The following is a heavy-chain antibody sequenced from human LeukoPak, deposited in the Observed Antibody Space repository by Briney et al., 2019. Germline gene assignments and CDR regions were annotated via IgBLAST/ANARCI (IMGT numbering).Heavy chain of an antibody. CDR3: AKEVAGGAKEY. D-gene: IGHD2-15*01. CDR1: GFTFSSYG. CDR2: ISYDGSNK. V-gene: IGHV3-30*18. Sequence: PGGSLRLSCAASGFTFSSYGMHWVRQAPGKGLEWVALISYDGSNKYYADSVKGRFTVSRDNSKYTLYLQMNSLRADDTAMYYCAKEVAGGAKEYWGQGALVTVSS. J-gene: IGHJ4*02.